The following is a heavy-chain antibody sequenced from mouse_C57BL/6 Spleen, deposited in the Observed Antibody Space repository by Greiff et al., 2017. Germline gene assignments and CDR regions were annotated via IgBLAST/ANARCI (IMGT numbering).Heavy chain of an antibody. CDR1: GYTFTDYY. CDR2: INPYNGGT. CDR3: ARHVDYFDY. J-gene: IGHJ2*01. V-gene: IGHV1-19*01. Sequence: VQLQRSGPVLVKPGASVKMSCKASGYTFTDYYMNWVKQSHGKSLEWIGVINPYNGGTSYNQKFKGKATLTVDKSSSTAYMELNSLTSEDSAVYYCARHVDYFDYWGQGTTLTVSS.